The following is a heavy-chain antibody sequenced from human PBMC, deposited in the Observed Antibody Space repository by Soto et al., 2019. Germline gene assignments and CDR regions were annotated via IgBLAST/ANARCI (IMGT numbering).Heavy chain of an antibody. CDR2: ISAYNGNT. CDR3: AAVTIPHSYGMDV. V-gene: IGHV1-18*01. J-gene: IGHJ6*02. Sequence: QVQLVQSGAEVKKPGASVKVSCKASGYTFTSYGISWVRQAPGQGLEWMGWISAYNGNTNYAQKLQGRVTMTTDTPSSTAYLELRSLRSDDTAVYYCAAVTIPHSYGMDVWGQGTTVTVSS. D-gene: IGHD3-3*01. CDR1: GYTFTSYG.